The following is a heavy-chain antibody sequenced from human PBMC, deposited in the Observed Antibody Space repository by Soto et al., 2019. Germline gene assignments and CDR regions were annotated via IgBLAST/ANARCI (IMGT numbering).Heavy chain of an antibody. Sequence: GASVKVSCKASGYTFTGYYMHWVRQAPGQGLEWMGWINPNSGGTNYAQKFQGWVTMTRDTSISTAYMELSRLRSDDTAVYYCARSQAGGSGSYYNGWHWFDPWGQGTLVTVSS. CDR3: ARSQAGGSGSYYNGWHWFDP. CDR2: INPNSGGT. J-gene: IGHJ5*02. V-gene: IGHV1-2*04. CDR1: GYTFTGYY. D-gene: IGHD3-10*01.